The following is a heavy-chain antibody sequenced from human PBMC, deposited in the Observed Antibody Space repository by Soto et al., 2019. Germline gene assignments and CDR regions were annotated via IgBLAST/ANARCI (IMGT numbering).Heavy chain of an antibody. CDR2: MSSDGSKI. J-gene: IGHJ4*02. Sequence: QVQLVESGGGAVQPGESLRLSCVASGFDFTYYAMHWVRQAPGKGLESVAVMSSDGSKIHHTDSVKGRFTIYRDNSKNTLYLQMNSLRKEDTAVYFCAQDEGVGGPLGLFDYWGQGTLVSVSS. V-gene: IGHV3-30*18. CDR1: GFDFTYYA. CDR3: AQDEGVGGPLGLFDY. D-gene: IGHD1-26*01.